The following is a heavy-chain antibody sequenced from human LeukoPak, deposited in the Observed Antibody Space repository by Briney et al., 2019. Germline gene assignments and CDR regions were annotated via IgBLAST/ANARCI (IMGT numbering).Heavy chain of an antibody. CDR1: GFTFSSYA. Sequence: GGSLRLSCAASGFTFSSYAMSWVRQAPGKGLEWVSAISGSGGSTYYADSVKGRFNISRDNSKNTLYLQMNSLRAEDTAVYYCAKDLVTIFGVVSLSPDYWGQGTLVTVSS. J-gene: IGHJ4*02. CDR3: AKDLVTIFGVVSLSPDY. V-gene: IGHV3-23*01. CDR2: ISGSGGST. D-gene: IGHD3-3*01.